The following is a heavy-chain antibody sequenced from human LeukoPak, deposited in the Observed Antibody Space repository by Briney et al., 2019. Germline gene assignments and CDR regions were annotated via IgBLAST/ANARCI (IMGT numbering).Heavy chain of an antibody. CDR2: INSDGSST. CDR1: GFTFSSYW. Sequence: PGGSLRLSCAASGFTFSSYWMHWVRQAPGKGLVWVSRINSDGSSTSYADSVKGRFTISRDNAKNTLYLQMNSLRAEDTAVYYCATPYGDYPDKDAFDIWGQGTMVTVSS. J-gene: IGHJ3*02. V-gene: IGHV3-74*01. D-gene: IGHD4-17*01. CDR3: ATPYGDYPDKDAFDI.